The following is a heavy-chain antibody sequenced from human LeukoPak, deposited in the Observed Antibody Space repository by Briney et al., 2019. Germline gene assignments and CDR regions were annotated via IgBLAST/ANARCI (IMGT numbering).Heavy chain of an antibody. V-gene: IGHV1-46*01. Sequence: ASVKVSCKASGYTFTSYGISWVRQAPGQVLEWMGIINPSGGSTIYAQKFQGRVTMTRDTSTSTVYMELSSLRSEDTAVYYCARTIIVVVTAKHYGMDVWGQGTTVTVSS. J-gene: IGHJ6*02. CDR2: INPSGGST. CDR3: ARTIIVVVTAKHYGMDV. D-gene: IGHD2-21*02. CDR1: GYTFTSYG.